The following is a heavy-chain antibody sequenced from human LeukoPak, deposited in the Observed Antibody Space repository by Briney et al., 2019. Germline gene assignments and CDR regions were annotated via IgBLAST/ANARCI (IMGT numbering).Heavy chain of an antibody. CDR2: ISYDGSNK. CDR3: AKGYGSN. D-gene: IGHD6-13*01. CDR1: GFTFSSYG. J-gene: IGHJ4*02. Sequence: PGGSLRLSCAASGFTFSSYGMHWVRQAPGKGLEWVAVISYDGSNKYYADSVKGRFTISRDNSKNTVYLQMSSLRVEDTAVYYCAKGYGSNWGQGTLVTVSS. V-gene: IGHV3-30*18.